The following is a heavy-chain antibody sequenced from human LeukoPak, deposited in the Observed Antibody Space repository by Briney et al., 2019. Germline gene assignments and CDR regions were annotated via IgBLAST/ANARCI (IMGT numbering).Heavy chain of an antibody. D-gene: IGHD5-12*01. CDR2: FYSGGST. CDR3: ARVYSGYDLPGSLANYYFDY. Sequence: SETLSLTCTVSSGSISSYYWIWIRQPAGKGLEWIARFYSGGSTDYNPSLKSRVTMSVDTSKNQFSLKLSSVTAADTAVYYCARVYSGYDLPGSLANYYFDYWGQGTLVTVSS. J-gene: IGHJ4*02. CDR1: SGSISSYY. V-gene: IGHV4-4*07.